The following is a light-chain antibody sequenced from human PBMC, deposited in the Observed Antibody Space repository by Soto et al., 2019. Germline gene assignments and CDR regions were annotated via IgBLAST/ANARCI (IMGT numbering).Light chain of an antibody. Sequence: EVVLTQSPATLSLSPGERVTLSCRASQSISSNLAWYQQKRGQAPRLLIYDSSNRATGIPARFSGSGSGTDFTLTISSLEPDDFAVYYCQQRSNWPPLTFGGGTKVEFK. J-gene: IGKJ4*01. CDR3: QQRSNWPPLT. V-gene: IGKV3-11*01. CDR2: DSS. CDR1: QSISSN.